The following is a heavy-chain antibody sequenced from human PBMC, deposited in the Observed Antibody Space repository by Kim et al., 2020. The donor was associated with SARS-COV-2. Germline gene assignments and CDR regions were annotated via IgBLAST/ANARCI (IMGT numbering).Heavy chain of an antibody. V-gene: IGHV3-9*01. CDR1: GFTFDDYA. Sequence: GGSLRLSCAASGFTFDDYAMHWVRQAPGKGLEWVSGISWNSGSIGYADSVKGRFTISRDNAKNSLYLQMNSLRAEDTALYYCAKDVKYSSGFGYFDLWGRGTLVTVSS. D-gene: IGHD6-19*01. J-gene: IGHJ2*01. CDR3: AKDVKYSSGFGYFDL. CDR2: ISWNSGSI.